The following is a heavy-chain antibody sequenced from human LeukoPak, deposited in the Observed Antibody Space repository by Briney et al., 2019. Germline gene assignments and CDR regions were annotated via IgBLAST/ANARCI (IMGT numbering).Heavy chain of an antibody. J-gene: IGHJ4*02. V-gene: IGHV4-34*01. CDR2: INHSGST. Sequence: SETLSLTCAVYGGSFSGYYWSWIRQPPGKGLEWIGEINHSGSTNYNPSLKSRVTISVDTSKNQFSLKLSSVTAADTAVYCCARGTQGIAAAGTRPLFGFDYWGQGTLVTVSS. CDR1: GGSFSGYY. CDR3: ARGTQGIAAAGTRPLFGFDY. D-gene: IGHD6-13*01.